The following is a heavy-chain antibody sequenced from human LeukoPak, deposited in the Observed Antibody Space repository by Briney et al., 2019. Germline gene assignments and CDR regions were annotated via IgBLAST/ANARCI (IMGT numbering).Heavy chain of an antibody. CDR3: AKDGYSSSWYNPLYYYYGMDV. J-gene: IGHJ6*02. Sequence: GGSLRLSCAASGFTFSSYAMSWVRQAPGKGLEWVSAISGSGGSTYYADSVKGRFTISRDNSKDTLYLQMNSLRAEDTAVYYCAKDGYSSSWYNPLYYYYGMDVWGQGTTVTVSS. V-gene: IGHV3-23*01. CDR1: GFTFSSYA. CDR2: ISGSGGST. D-gene: IGHD6-13*01.